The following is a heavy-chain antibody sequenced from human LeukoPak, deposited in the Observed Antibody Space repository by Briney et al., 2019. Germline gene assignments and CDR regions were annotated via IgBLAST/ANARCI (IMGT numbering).Heavy chain of an antibody. CDR1: GFTFSTEA. CDR3: AKGLGFLPQFDY. J-gene: IGHJ4*02. Sequence: PGGSLRLSCVPSGFTFSTEAMTWVRQAAGKGLEWVSTIGDSGTTTYYADSVKGRFTISRDNSKNTVYLQMNSLRAEDTALYYCAKGLGFLPQFDYWGQGTLVAVSS. D-gene: IGHD6-19*01. CDR2: IGDSGTTT. V-gene: IGHV3-23*01.